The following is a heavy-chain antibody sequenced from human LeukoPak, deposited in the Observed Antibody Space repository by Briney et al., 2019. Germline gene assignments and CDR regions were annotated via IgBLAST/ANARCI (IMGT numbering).Heavy chain of an antibody. J-gene: IGHJ5*02. CDR1: GGIFNSFA. CDR2: IIPIFGTA. D-gene: IGHD6-13*01. V-gene: IGHV1-69*05. Sequence: SVKVSCKASGGIFNSFAISWVRQAPGQGLEWMGGIIPIFGTANYAQKFQGRVTITTDESTSTAYMELSSLRSEDTAVYYCARDRGGSSWYNWFDPWGQGTLVTVSS. CDR3: ARDRGGSSWYNWFDP.